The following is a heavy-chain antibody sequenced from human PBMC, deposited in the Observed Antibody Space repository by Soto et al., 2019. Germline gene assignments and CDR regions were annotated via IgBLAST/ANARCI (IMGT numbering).Heavy chain of an antibody. CDR2: ISSSSTI. V-gene: IGHV3-48*02. D-gene: IGHD6-19*01. J-gene: IGHJ4*02. CDR1: GFTFSSYS. Sequence: EVQLVESGGGLVQPGGSLRLSCAASGFTFSSYSMNWVRQAPGKGLEWVSYISSSSTIYYADSVKGRFTISRDNAKNSLYLQMNSLRDEDTAVYYCAAGIAVPSFDYWGQGTLVTVSS. CDR3: AAGIAVPSFDY.